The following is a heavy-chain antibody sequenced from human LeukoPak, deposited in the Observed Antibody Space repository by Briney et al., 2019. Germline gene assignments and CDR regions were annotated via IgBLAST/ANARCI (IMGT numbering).Heavy chain of an antibody. CDR2: ISSSSSYI. Sequence: PGGSLRLSCAASGFTFRSYSMNWVRQAPGKGLEWVSSISSSSSYIYYADSVKGRFTISRDNAKNSLYLQMNSLRAEDTAVYYCARDQVVGASSPYYFDYWGQGTLVTVSS. CDR1: GFTFRSYS. J-gene: IGHJ4*02. V-gene: IGHV3-21*01. D-gene: IGHD1-26*01. CDR3: ARDQVVGASSPYYFDY.